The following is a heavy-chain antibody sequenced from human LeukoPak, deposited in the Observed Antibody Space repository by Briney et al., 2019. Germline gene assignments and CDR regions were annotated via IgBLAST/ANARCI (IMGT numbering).Heavy chain of an antibody. J-gene: IGHJ4*02. CDR1: GGSISTYY. V-gene: IGHV4-4*07. D-gene: IGHD3-10*01. CDR3: ARESTRYYGSGSFDY. Sequence: SETLSLTCTVSGGSISTYYWSWIRQPAGKGLEWIGRIYTSGSTNHNPSLRSRVTMSVDTSKNQFSLKLSSVTAADTAVYYCARESTRYYGSGSFDYWGQGTLVTVSS. CDR2: IYTSGST.